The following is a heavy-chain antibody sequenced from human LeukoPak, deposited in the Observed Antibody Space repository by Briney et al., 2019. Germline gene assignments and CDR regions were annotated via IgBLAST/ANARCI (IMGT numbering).Heavy chain of an antibody. Sequence: GGSLRLSCAASGFTFSTYDIHWLRQAPGKGLEWVAVISSDGSKKDYADSVKGRFTISRDNSKNTLYLQMNSLRVQDTAVYYCAKVPAAYSASWYTGGMDVWGQGTTVTVPS. CDR1: GFTFSTYD. V-gene: IGHV3-30*18. D-gene: IGHD6-13*01. CDR3: AKVPAAYSASWYTGGMDV. CDR2: ISSDGSKK. J-gene: IGHJ6*02.